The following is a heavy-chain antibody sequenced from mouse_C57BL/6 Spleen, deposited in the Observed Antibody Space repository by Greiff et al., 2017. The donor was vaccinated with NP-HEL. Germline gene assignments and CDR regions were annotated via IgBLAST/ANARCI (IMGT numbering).Heavy chain of an antibody. D-gene: IGHD1-1*01. J-gene: IGHJ3*01. CDR3: AKAYYYCSILLFAY. CDR1: GYEFRSSW. Sequence: VQLQQSGPELVKPGASVKISCKASGYEFRSSWMNWVQQRPGKGLEWIGRIYPGDGDTNYNGKFKGKATLTADKSSSTAYMQISSLTSEDSPVYFCAKAYYYCSILLFAYWGQGTLVTVSA. V-gene: IGHV1-82*01. CDR2: IYPGDGDT.